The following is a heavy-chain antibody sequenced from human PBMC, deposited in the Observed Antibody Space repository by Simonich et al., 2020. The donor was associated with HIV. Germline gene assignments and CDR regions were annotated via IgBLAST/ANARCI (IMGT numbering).Heavy chain of an antibody. CDR2: INHSGNT. CDR3: ARRHPTTVTTPYFDY. CDR1: GVSFSDYY. D-gene: IGHD4-17*01. Sequence: QVQLQQWGAGLLKPSETLSLTCAVYGVSFSDYYWGWILQPPGKGLEWIGEINHSGNTNYIPSLKSRVNISVDTSKNQFSLKLSSVTAADTAVYYCARRHPTTVTTPYFDYWGQGTLVNVSS. V-gene: IGHV4-34*01. J-gene: IGHJ4*02.